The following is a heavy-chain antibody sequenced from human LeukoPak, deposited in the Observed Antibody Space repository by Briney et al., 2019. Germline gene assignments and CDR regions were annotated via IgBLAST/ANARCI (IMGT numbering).Heavy chain of an antibody. CDR1: GGSISSSTYH. CDR3: ARLNSYGPNYYYGMDV. Sequence: SETLSLTCSVSGGSISSSTYHWGWIRQPPGKGLEWIGSIYYSGSTYYNPSLKSRVTISADTSKNQFSLKLSSVTAADTAVYYCARLNSYGPNYYYGMDVWGQGTTVTVSS. V-gene: IGHV4-39*07. J-gene: IGHJ6*02. D-gene: IGHD5-18*01. CDR2: IYYSGST.